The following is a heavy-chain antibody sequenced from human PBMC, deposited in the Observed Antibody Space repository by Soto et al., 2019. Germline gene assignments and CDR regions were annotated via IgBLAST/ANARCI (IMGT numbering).Heavy chain of an antibody. CDR3: ARDMVRGVYGMDV. D-gene: IGHD3-10*01. Sequence: QVQLVESGGGVVQPGRSLRLSCAASGFTFSSYAMHWVRQAPGKGLEWVAVISYDGSNKYYADSVKGRFTISRDNSKNTLYLQMNSLRAEDTAVYYCARDMVRGVYGMDVWGQGTTVTVSS. CDR2: ISYDGSNK. CDR1: GFTFSSYA. J-gene: IGHJ6*02. V-gene: IGHV3-30-3*01.